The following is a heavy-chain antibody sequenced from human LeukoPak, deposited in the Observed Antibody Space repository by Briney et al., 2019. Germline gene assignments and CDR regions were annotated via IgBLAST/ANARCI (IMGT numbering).Heavy chain of an antibody. CDR1: GFTFSSYE. CDR3: ARDGGGSYDWFDP. V-gene: IGHV3-48*03. CDR2: ISSSGSTI. Sequence: GGSLRLSCAASGFTFSSYEMNWVRQAPGKGLEWISYISSSGSTIYYADSVKGRFTISRDNAKNSLYLQMTSLRAEDTAVYYCARDGGGSYDWFDPWGQGTLVTVSS. D-gene: IGHD1-26*01. J-gene: IGHJ5*02.